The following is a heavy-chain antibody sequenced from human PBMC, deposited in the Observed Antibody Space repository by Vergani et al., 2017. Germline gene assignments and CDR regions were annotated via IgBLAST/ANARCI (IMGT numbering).Heavy chain of an antibody. D-gene: IGHD3-22*01. V-gene: IGHV1-69*01. CDR3: ARAPYYDSSGYFKDFDY. J-gene: IGHJ4*02. CDR1: GGTFSSYA. Sequence: QVQLVQSGAEVKKPGSSVKVSCKASGGTFSSYASSWVRQAPGQGLEWMGGIIPIFGTANYAQKFQGRVTITADESTSTAYMELSSLRSEDTAVYYCARAPYYDSSGYFKDFDYWGQGTLVTVSS. CDR2: IIPIFGTA.